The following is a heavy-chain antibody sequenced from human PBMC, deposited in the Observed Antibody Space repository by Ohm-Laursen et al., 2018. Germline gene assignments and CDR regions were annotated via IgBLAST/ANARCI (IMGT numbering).Heavy chain of an antibody. V-gene: IGHV4-34*01. CDR3: ARGSGFFKLDV. CDR2: ISHGGGT. D-gene: IGHD6-19*01. CDR1: GGSLSGYY. J-gene: IGHJ6*02. Sequence: SETLSLTCAVYGGSLSGYYWSWIRQSPGKGLEWIGEISHGGGTKYNPSLKRRVTLSADSSNSQFSLRLTSVTAADTATYYCARGSGFFKLDVWGQGTTVTVSS.